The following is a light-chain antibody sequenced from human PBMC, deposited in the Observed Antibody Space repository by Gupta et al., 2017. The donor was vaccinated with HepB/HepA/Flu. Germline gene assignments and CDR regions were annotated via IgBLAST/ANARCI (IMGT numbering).Light chain of an antibody. V-gene: IGLV3-21*02. Sequence: SYVLTQPPSVSVAPGQTARITCGGDNIVSKSVHWYQQKPGQAPVLVVFDDSDRPSGIPERCSGSTSGNAATLTISRVEAGDEADYYCLVWHNNGGRYVFGTGTKVTVL. CDR3: LVWHNNGGRYV. CDR1: NIVSKS. J-gene: IGLJ1*01. CDR2: DDS.